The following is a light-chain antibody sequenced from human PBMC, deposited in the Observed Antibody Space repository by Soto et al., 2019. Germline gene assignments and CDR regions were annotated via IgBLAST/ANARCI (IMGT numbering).Light chain of an antibody. Sequence: DIQMTQSPSTLSASVGARVTITCRASQSISSWLAWYQQKPGKAPKLLIYDASNLESGVPSRFSGSGSGTEFTLAISSLQPDDFATYYCQQYNSYPWKFGQGTKVDIK. J-gene: IGKJ1*01. V-gene: IGKV1-5*01. CDR2: DAS. CDR3: QQYNSYPWK. CDR1: QSISSW.